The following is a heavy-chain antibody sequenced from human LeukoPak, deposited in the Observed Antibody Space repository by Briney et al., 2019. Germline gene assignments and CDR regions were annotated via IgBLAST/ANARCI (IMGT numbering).Heavy chain of an antibody. J-gene: IGHJ4*02. V-gene: IGHV3-23*01. CDR1: GFTFSSYA. CDR3: AKDPYTMVRGVIPTGYDY. D-gene: IGHD3-10*01. CDR2: ISGSGGST. Sequence: PGGSLRLSCAASGFTFSSYAMSWVRQAPGKGLEWVSAISGSGGSTYYADSVKGRFTISRDNSKNTLYLQMNSPRAEDTAVYYCAKDPYTMVRGVIPTGYDYWGQGTLVTVSS.